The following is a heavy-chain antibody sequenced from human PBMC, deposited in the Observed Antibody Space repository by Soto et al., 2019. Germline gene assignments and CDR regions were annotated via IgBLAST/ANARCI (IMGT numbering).Heavy chain of an antibody. V-gene: IGHV4-38-2*02. Sequence: PSETLSLTCTVSGYSITSGYYWGWIRQPPGKGLEWIGCFYHGGNTYYNPSLKSRLTISVDTSKNQFSLKLSSVTAADTAVYYCARGYTLGVWGQGTTVTVSS. J-gene: IGHJ6*02. CDR2: FYHGGNT. D-gene: IGHD1-26*01. CDR3: ARGYTLGV. CDR1: GYSITSGYY.